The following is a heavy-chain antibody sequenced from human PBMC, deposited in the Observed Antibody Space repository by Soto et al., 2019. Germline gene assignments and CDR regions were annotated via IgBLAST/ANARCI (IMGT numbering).Heavy chain of an antibody. CDR3: ARGAPAYCSGDCYPDS. D-gene: IGHD2-21*02. Sequence: VQLQESGPGLVKPAQTLSLTCSVSGGSISNNDYYWNWIRQSPGKGLEWIGYIHYSGSTYYKPYLKSRVTISLDTSKNQFSLNLISVTAADTAVYYCARGAPAYCSGDCYPDSWGQGTRVTVSS. J-gene: IGHJ4*02. CDR1: GGSISNNDYY. V-gene: IGHV4-30-4*01. CDR2: IHYSGST.